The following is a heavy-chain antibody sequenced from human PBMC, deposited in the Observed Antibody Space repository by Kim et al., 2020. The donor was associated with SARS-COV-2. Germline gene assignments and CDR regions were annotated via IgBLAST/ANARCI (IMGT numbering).Heavy chain of an antibody. CDR3: AKDLSSGSYPLYYFDY. J-gene: IGHJ4*02. CDR2: ISGSGGST. CDR1: GFTFSSYA. V-gene: IGHV3-23*01. D-gene: IGHD3-10*01. Sequence: GGSLRLSCAASGFTFSSYAMSWVRQAPGKGLEWVSAISGSGGSTYYADSVKGRFTISRDNSKNTLYLQMNSLRAEDTAVYYCAKDLSSGSYPLYYFDYWGQGTLVTVSS.